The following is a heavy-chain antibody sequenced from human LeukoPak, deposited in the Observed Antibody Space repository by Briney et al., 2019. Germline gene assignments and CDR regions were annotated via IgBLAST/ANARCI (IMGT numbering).Heavy chain of an antibody. Sequence: GRSLRLSCAASGFTFSSYGMHWVRQAPGKGLEWVAVISYDGSNKYYADSVKGRFAISRDNSKNTLYLQMNSLRAEDTAVYYCAKDLRGRLVFLAHYWGQGTLVTVSS. CDR2: ISYDGSNK. CDR1: GFTFSSYG. J-gene: IGHJ4*02. CDR3: AKDLRGRLVFLAHY. D-gene: IGHD2/OR15-2a*01. V-gene: IGHV3-30*18.